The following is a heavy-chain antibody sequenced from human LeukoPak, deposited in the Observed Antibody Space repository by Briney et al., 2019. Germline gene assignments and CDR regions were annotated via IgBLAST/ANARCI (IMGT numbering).Heavy chain of an antibody. CDR2: ISYDGSNK. J-gene: IGHJ6*02. CDR1: GFTFSSYG. CDR3: AMGGYYYYGMDV. Sequence: GGSLRLSCAASGFTFSSYGMHWVRQAPGKGLEWVAVISYDGSNKYYADSVKGRFTISRDNSKNTLYLQMNSLRAEDTAVYYCAMGGYYYYGMDVWGQGTTVTVSS. V-gene: IGHV3-30*03.